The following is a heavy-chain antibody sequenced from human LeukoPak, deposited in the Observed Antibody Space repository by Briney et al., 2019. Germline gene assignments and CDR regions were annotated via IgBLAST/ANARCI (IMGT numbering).Heavy chain of an antibody. Sequence: GGSLRLSCAASGFTFSTYWMSWVRQAPGKGLEWVAHIKQDGREKYYVDSVKGRFTISRDNAKNSLYLQMNSLRDEDTAVYYCARLGGSGSYYPNPSFDYWGQGTLVTVSS. V-gene: IGHV3-7*01. CDR2: IKQDGREK. D-gene: IGHD3-10*01. CDR3: ARLGGSGSYYPNPSFDY. J-gene: IGHJ4*02. CDR1: GFTFSTYW.